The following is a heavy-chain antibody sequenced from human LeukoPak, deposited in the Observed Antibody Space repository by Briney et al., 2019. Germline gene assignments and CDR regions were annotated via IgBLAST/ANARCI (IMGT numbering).Heavy chain of an antibody. CDR3: ARTGTIPADY. Sequence: PGGSLRLSCAASGFTFSSYWMHWVRQAPGKGLVWVSRINSDGSSITYADSVKGRFTISRDNAKNSLYLQMNSLRAEDTAVYYCARTGTIPADYWGQGTLVTVSS. J-gene: IGHJ4*02. CDR1: GFTFSSYW. D-gene: IGHD1-7*01. CDR2: INSDGSSI. V-gene: IGHV3-74*03.